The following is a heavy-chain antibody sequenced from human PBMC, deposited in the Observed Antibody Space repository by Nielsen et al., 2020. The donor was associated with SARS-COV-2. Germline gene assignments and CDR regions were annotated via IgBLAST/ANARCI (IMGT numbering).Heavy chain of an antibody. CDR3: AKIAAAGTASY. V-gene: IGHV3-9*01. D-gene: IGHD6-13*01. J-gene: IGHJ4*02. CDR2: ISWNSGNI. CDR1: GFPFDDYA. Sequence: SLKISCAASGFPFDDYAMHWVRQAPGKGLEWVSGISWNSGNIGYADSVKGRFTISRDNAKNSLYLQMNSLRAEDTALYYCAKIAAAGTASYWGQGTLVTVSS.